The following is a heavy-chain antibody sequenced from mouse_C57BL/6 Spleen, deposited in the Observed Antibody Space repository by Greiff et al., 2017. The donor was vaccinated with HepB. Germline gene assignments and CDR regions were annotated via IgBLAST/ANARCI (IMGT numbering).Heavy chain of an antibody. J-gene: IGHJ4*01. V-gene: IGHV10-1*01. CDR1: GFSFNTYA. D-gene: IGHD2-10*01. CDR2: IRSKSNNYAT. CDR3: VSPYYEQGYAMDY. Sequence: VQLQQSGGGLVQPKGSLKLSCAASGFSFNTYAMNWVRQAPGKGLEWVARIRSKSNNYATYYADSVKDRFTSSRAESEGMLYLQMNNLKTEDTAMYYCVSPYYEQGYAMDYWGQGTSVTVSS.